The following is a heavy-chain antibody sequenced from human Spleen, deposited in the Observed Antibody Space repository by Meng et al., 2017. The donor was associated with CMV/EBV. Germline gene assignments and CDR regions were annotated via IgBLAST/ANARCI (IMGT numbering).Heavy chain of an antibody. V-gene: IGHV3-43D*03. CDR3: AKDQHYSERVFDF. CDR2: ISWDGGST. Sequence: GESLKISCAASGFTFDDYAMHWVRQAPGKGLEWVPLISWDGGSTFYADSVKGRFTISRDNSKNSLYLQMNSLRAEDTALYYCAKDQHYSERVFDFWGQGTLVTVSS. D-gene: IGHD4-11*01. J-gene: IGHJ4*02. CDR1: GFTFDDYA.